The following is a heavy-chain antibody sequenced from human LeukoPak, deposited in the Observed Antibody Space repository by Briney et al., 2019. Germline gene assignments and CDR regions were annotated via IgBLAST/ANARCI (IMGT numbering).Heavy chain of an antibody. CDR3: ARADGSVAGPPSGH. CDR2: INSDGSTT. J-gene: IGHJ4*02. V-gene: IGHV3-74*01. CDR1: GFTFSSYW. Sequence: PGGSLRLSCAASGFTFSSYWMHWVRQAPGKGLVWVSRINSDGSTTSYADSVKGRFTISRDNAKNTLYLEMISLRTEDTAVYYCARADGSVAGPPSGHWGQGTLVTVSS. D-gene: IGHD6-19*01.